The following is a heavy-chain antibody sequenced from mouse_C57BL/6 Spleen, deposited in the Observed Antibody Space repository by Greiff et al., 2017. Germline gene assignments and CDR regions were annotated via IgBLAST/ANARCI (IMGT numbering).Heavy chain of an antibody. D-gene: IGHD1-1*01. CDR3: ARWSSLYAMDY. Sequence: QVQLQQSGAELVRPGTSVKVSCKASGYAFTNYLIEWVKQRPGQGLEWIGVINPGSGGTNYNEKFKGKATLTADKSSSTAYMQLSSLTSEDSAVYFCARWSSLYAMDYWGQGTSVTVSS. J-gene: IGHJ4*01. V-gene: IGHV1-54*01. CDR1: GYAFTNYL. CDR2: INPGSGGT.